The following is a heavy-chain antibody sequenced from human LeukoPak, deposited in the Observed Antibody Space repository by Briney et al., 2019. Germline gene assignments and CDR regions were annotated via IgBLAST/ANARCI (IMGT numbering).Heavy chain of an antibody. CDR1: GFTFSSYS. CDR3: AKVRYGDYSAFDI. D-gene: IGHD4-17*01. J-gene: IGHJ3*02. Sequence: PGGSLRLSCAASGFTFSSYSMNWVRQAPGKGLEWVSGISGRGGDTYYADSVKGRFTISRDNSKNTLYLQMNSLRAEDTALYYCAKVRYGDYSAFDIWGQGTMVTVSS. CDR2: ISGRGGDT. V-gene: IGHV3-23*01.